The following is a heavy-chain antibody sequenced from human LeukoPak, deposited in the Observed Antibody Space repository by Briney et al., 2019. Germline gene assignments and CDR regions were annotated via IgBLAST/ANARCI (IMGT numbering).Heavy chain of an antibody. Sequence: PSETLSLTCTVSGGSISSSSYYWGWIRQPPGEGLEWIGSIYYSGSTYYNPSLKSRVTISVDTSKNQFSLKLSSVTAADTAVYYCARIGSEWIDYWGQGTLVTVSS. CDR2: IYYSGST. J-gene: IGHJ4*02. D-gene: IGHD2-15*01. CDR3: ARIGSEWIDY. CDR1: GGSISSSSYY. V-gene: IGHV4-39*07.